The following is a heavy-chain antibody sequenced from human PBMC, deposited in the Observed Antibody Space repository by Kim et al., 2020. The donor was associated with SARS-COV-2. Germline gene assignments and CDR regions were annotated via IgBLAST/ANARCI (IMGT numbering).Heavy chain of an antibody. Sequence: GGSLRLSCAASGFTFSDHCMHWVRQAPGKGLEWVGRIKSKADSGTTEYAASLKGSFTISRDDSKNSLYLQMNRLKTEDTAVYYCTRGRCSSFSCLDYWGQGTLVTVSS. CDR3: TRGRCSSFSCLDY. CDR1: GFTFSDHC. V-gene: IGHV3-72*01. J-gene: IGHJ4*02. D-gene: IGHD2-2*01. CDR2: IKSKADSGTT.